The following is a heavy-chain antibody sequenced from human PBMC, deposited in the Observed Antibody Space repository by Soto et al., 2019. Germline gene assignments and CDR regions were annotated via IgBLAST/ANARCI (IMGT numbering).Heavy chain of an antibody. CDR2: ISSSSSYI. CDR3: ARDDTRYWFDP. Sequence: GVSLRLSRASSGFPCISYGRNWIRQAPGKGLEWVSSISSSSSYIYYADSVKGRFTIPRDNAKNSLYLQMNSLRAEDTAVYYCARDDTRYWFDPWGQRPLVTVSS. J-gene: IGHJ5*02. D-gene: IGHD4-17*01. CDR1: GFPCISYG. V-gene: IGHV3-21*01.